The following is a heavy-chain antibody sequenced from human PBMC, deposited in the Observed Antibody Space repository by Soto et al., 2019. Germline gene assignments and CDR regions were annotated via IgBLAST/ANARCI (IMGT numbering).Heavy chain of an antibody. J-gene: IGHJ5*02. D-gene: IGHD6-25*01. CDR1: GGSISSYY. CDR3: ARHNKQTSGEYPFVP. V-gene: IGHV4-59*01. Sequence: SETLSLTCTVSGGSISSYYWSWIRQPPGKGLEWIGYIYYSGSTNYNPSLKSRVTISVDTSKNQFSLKLSSVTAADTAVYYCARHNKQTSGEYPFVPWCQGTLVTVSS. CDR2: IYYSGST.